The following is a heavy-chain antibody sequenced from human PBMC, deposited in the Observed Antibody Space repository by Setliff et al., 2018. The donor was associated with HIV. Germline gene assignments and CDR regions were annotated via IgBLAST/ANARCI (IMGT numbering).Heavy chain of an antibody. V-gene: IGHV4-4*07. CDR2: VYSSGNT. CDR3: ARSRPFFDI. Sequence: SETLSLTCIVSGASISSQYWSWIRQPAGKGLEWIGRVYSSGNTNYNPSFKSRVTMSVDTSKNQFSLNLNSVTAADTAVYYCARSRPFFDIWGQGTMVTVSS. CDR1: GASISSQY. J-gene: IGHJ3*02.